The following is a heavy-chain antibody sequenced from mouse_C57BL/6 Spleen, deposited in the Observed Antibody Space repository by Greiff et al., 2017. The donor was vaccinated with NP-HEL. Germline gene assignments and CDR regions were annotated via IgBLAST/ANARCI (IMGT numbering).Heavy chain of an antibody. Sequence: VQLQQPGAELVMPGASVKLSCKASGYTFTSYWMHWVKQRPGQGLEWIGEIDPSDSYTNYNQKFKGKSTLTVDKSSSTAYMQLSSLTSEDAAVYYCARAYYGSSYRWYFDVWGTGTTVTVSS. J-gene: IGHJ1*03. D-gene: IGHD1-1*01. CDR3: ARAYYGSSYRWYFDV. V-gene: IGHV1-69*01. CDR1: GYTFTSYW. CDR2: IDPSDSYT.